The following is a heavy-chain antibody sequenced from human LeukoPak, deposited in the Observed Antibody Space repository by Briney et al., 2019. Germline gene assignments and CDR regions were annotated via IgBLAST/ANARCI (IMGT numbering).Heavy chain of an antibody. CDR3: ATYSSRNAREFQS. J-gene: IGHJ1*01. CDR1: GFTFSSYG. V-gene: IGHV3-30*02. D-gene: IGHD2-2*01. CDR2: IRYDGSNK. Sequence: GGSLRLSCAASGFTFSSYGMHWVRQAPGKGLEWVAFIRYDGSNKYYADSVKGRFTISRDNSKNTLYLQMNSLRAEDTAVYYCATYSSRNAREFQSWGQGTLVTVSS.